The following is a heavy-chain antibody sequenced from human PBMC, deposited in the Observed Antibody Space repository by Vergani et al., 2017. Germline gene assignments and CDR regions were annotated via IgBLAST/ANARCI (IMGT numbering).Heavy chain of an antibody. Sequence: EVQLLESGGGSVQPGGSLRLSCAASGFTFSSYALSWVRQAPGKGLEWVSAISGSGGSTYYADSVKGRFTISRDNSKNTLYLQMNSLRAEDTAVYYCAKRTNYDILTGLNWYFDLWGRGTLVTVSS. CDR3: AKRTNYDILTGLNWYFDL. J-gene: IGHJ2*01. CDR2: ISGSGGST. D-gene: IGHD3-9*01. CDR1: GFTFSSYA. V-gene: IGHV3-23*01.